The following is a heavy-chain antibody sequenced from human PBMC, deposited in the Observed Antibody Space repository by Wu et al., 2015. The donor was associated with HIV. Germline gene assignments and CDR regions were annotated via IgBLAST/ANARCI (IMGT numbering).Heavy chain of an antibody. CDR1: GYTFTSLN. J-gene: IGHJ1*01. Sequence: QVQLMQSGTVVQKPGTSVRVSCRVSGYTFTSLNINWIRHAPGRGLEWMGWMNPKSGSAGFGRDFQGRVSMTRNNSISTAYMELSGVTSDDTAIYYCARVGVLLTSAHLLEYFQHWGQGTRVVVSS. CDR3: ARVGVLLTSAHLLEYFQH. V-gene: IGHV1-8*02. D-gene: IGHD1-26*01. CDR2: MNPKSGSA.